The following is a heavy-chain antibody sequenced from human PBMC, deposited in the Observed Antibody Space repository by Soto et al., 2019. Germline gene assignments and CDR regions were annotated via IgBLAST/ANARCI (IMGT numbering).Heavy chain of an antibody. J-gene: IGHJ6*03. V-gene: IGHV4-39*01. CDR2: IYYSGST. CDR1: GGSISSNNYY. CDR3: ARHSGTGTTFYSYHYYMDV. D-gene: IGHD1-1*01. Sequence: PSETLSLTCTVSGGSISSNNYYWGWIRQPPGKGQEWIGSIYYSGSTYYNPSLKSRVTISVDTSKNQFSLTLSSVTAADTAVYYCARHSGTGTTFYSYHYYMDVWGQGTPVTVSS.